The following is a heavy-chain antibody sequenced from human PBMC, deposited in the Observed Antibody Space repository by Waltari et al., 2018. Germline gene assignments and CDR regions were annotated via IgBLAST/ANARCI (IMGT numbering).Heavy chain of an antibody. CDR1: GSTLSNFW. CDR3: QRGDY. J-gene: IGHJ4*02. CDR2: KKQDGSGE. V-gene: IGHV3-7*04. Sequence: EVQLVASGGGLVQPGGSLRLPWSASGSTLSNFWLGWARHAPGKGLEWVDNKKQDGSGEYYGYSVKGRFTISRDNAKNSLYLQMNSRRVEDTAVYYCQRGDYWCQGTLVTVSS.